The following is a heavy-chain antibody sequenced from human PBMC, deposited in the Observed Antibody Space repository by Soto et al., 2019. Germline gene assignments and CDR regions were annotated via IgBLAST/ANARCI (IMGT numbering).Heavy chain of an antibody. J-gene: IGHJ4*02. V-gene: IGHV4-30-4*08. Sequence: PSETLSLTCTVSGGSISSGDNYWSWIRQPPGKGLEWIGYIFYSDNTFYNPSLESRVTMSLDTSKNQFSLKLNSVTAADTAVYYCAREKGITGLFDYWGQGTLVTVSS. CDR1: GGSISSGDNY. D-gene: IGHD1-20*01. CDR3: AREKGITGLFDY. CDR2: IFYSDNT.